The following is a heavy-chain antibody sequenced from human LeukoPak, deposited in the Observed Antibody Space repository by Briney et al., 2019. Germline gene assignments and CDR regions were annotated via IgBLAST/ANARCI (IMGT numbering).Heavy chain of an antibody. J-gene: IGHJ4*02. D-gene: IGHD1-1*01. CDR3: ARVSWNDY. CDR1: GYTFTGYY. Sequence: ASVKVSYKASGYTFTGYYMYLVRQAPGQGLEWMGWINPNSGGTNYAQKFQGRVTMTRDTSISTVYMELSSLRFDDTAVYYCARVSWNDYWGQGTLVTVSS. V-gene: IGHV1-2*02. CDR2: INPNSGGT.